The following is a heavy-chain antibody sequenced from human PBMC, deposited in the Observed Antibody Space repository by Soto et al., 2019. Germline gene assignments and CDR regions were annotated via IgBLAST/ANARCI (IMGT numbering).Heavy chain of an antibody. CDR2: IYYSGTT. Sequence: QVQLQESGPGLVRPSETLSLMCTVSGGSVSSGSSYWSWIRQPPGKELEWIGHIYYSGTTNYSPSLKSRVTLAVDTTKNRFALKVSSVTAADTAVYYCARDSRQMVPIGGYYYYAIAVWGQGTTVTVSS. J-gene: IGHJ6*02. V-gene: IGHV4-61*01. CDR3: ARDSRQMVPIGGYYYYAIAV. CDR1: GGSVSSGSSY. D-gene: IGHD2-8*01.